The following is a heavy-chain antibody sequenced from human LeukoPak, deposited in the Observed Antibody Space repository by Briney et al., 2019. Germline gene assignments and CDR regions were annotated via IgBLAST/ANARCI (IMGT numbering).Heavy chain of an antibody. J-gene: IGHJ4*02. CDR1: GFSVSNTY. Sequence: PGGSLRLSCAASGFSVSNTYMSWVRQAPGKGLEWVSIIYSGGNTYYADSVKGRFTISRDKSKNTLHLQMNSLKAEDTAVYYCAKPTSSLAAAGFDCWGQGTLVTVSS. CDR2: IYSGGNT. V-gene: IGHV3-53*01. CDR3: AKPTSSLAAAGFDC. D-gene: IGHD6-13*01.